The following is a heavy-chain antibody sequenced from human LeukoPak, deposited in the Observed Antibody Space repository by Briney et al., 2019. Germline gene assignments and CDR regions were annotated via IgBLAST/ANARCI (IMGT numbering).Heavy chain of an antibody. J-gene: IGHJ4*02. D-gene: IGHD3-22*01. CDR1: GFTFSDYY. V-gene: IGHV3-11*04. Sequence: PGGSLRLSCAASGFTFSDYYMSWIRQAPGKGLEWVSYISSSGSTIYYADSVKGRFTISRDNAKTSLYLQMNSLRAEDTAVYYCAREPSIDYYDSSDPFDYWGQGTLVTVSS. CDR2: ISSSGSTI. CDR3: AREPSIDYYDSSDPFDY.